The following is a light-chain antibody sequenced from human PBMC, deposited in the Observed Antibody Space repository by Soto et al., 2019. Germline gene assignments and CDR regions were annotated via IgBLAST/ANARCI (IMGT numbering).Light chain of an antibody. CDR2: AAS. CDR3: QQYNSYST. CDR1: LGISGC. V-gene: IGKV1-9*01. J-gene: IGKJ1*01. Sequence: RVKQSPSSLSASVGDRVTITCRASLGISGCLSWYQQKPGKAPKLLIYAASTLQSGVPSRFSGSGSGTEFTLTITSLQPDDFATYYCQQYNSYSTFGQGTKV.